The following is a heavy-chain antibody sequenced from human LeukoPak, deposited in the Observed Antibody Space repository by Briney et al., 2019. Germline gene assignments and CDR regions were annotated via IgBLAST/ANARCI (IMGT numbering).Heavy chain of an antibody. J-gene: IGHJ3*01. Sequence: GGSLRLSCAASGFTFSSYEMNWVRQAPGKGLEWVSYISSSGSTIYYADPVKGRFTISRDNAKNTLYLQMNSLRAEDTAVYYCARGGSPPEALGDAFGVWGQGTVVTVSS. CDR3: ARGGSPPEALGDAFGV. D-gene: IGHD1-26*01. CDR2: ISSSGSTI. V-gene: IGHV3-48*03. CDR1: GFTFSSYE.